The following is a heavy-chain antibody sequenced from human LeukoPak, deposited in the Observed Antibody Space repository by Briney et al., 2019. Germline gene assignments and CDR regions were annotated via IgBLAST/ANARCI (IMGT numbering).Heavy chain of an antibody. CDR1: GFTFSSYS. Sequence: PGRSLRLSCAASGFTFSSYSMNWVRQAPGKGLEWVSSISSSSSYIYYADSVKGRFTISRDNAKNSLYLQMNSLRAEDTAVYYCASYDSSDDAFDIWGQGTMVTVSS. CDR3: ASYDSSDDAFDI. D-gene: IGHD3-22*01. J-gene: IGHJ3*02. CDR2: ISSSSSYI. V-gene: IGHV3-21*01.